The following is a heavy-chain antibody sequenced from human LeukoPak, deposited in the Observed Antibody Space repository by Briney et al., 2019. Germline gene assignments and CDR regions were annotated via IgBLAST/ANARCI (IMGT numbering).Heavy chain of an antibody. V-gene: IGHV5-51*01. Sequence: GESLKISCKGSGYSFTSYWIGWVRQMPAKGLEWRGFIYPGDSDTRYSPSLQGHVTISADKSISTAYLQWSSLKASDTAMYYCARLVQEMATYYFDYWGQGTLVTVSS. CDR2: IYPGDSDT. J-gene: IGHJ4*02. CDR3: ARLVQEMATYYFDY. CDR1: GYSFTSYW. D-gene: IGHD5-24*01.